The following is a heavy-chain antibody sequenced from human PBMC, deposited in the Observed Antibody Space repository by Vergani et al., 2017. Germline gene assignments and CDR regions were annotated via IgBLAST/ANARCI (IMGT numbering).Heavy chain of an antibody. CDR1: GGTFSSYA. J-gene: IGHJ4*02. CDR2: IIPIFGTA. D-gene: IGHD3-10*01. V-gene: IGHV1-69*01. Sequence: QVQLVQSGAEVKKPGSSVKVSCKASGGTFSSYAISWVRQTPGQGLEWMGGIIPIFGTANYAQKFKGRVKITTDESTRTDYMELSSLRSGYSAVYYCAGVNTMVRGVNDYWGQGTLVTVSS. CDR3: AGVNTMVRGVNDY.